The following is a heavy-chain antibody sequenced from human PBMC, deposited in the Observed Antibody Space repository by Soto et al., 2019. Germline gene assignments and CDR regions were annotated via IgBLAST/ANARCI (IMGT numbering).Heavy chain of an antibody. D-gene: IGHD6-25*01. CDR1: GFSLSTSGVG. CDR2: IYWDDDE. Sequence: QITLKESGPTLVKPTQPLTLTCTFSGFSLSTSGVGVAWFRQPPGKALECLALIYWDDDERYSPSLESRLTVTKDTSKNQVVLTVTNMDPVDTATYYCAHRRDSAGGNWFDPWGQGTLVTVSS. V-gene: IGHV2-5*02. J-gene: IGHJ5*02. CDR3: AHRRDSAGGNWFDP.